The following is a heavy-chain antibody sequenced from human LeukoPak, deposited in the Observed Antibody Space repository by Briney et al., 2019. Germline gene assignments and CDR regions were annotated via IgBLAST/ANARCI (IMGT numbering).Heavy chain of an antibody. Sequence: SETLSITCTVSGGSISSYYWSWIRQPPGKGLEWIGYIYYSGSTNYNPSLKSRVTISVDTSKNQFSLKLSSVTAADTAVYYCARFTTMVRGVVPNAYNWFDPWGQGTLVTVSS. D-gene: IGHD3-10*01. CDR2: IYYSGST. CDR1: GGSISSYY. V-gene: IGHV4-59*08. J-gene: IGHJ5*02. CDR3: ARFTTMVRGVVPNAYNWFDP.